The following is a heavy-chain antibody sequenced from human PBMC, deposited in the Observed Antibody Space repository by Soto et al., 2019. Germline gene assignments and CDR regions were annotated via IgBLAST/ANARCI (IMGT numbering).Heavy chain of an antibody. CDR2: IYYSGST. V-gene: IGHV4-59*01. J-gene: IGHJ4*02. CDR3: ARDLGSSGVDY. D-gene: IGHD6-19*01. CDR1: GGSISSYY. Sequence: QVQLQESGPGLVKPSETLSLTCTVSGGSISSYYWSWIRQPPGKGLEWIGYIYYSGSTNYNPSLKSRVTISVDTSKNQFSLKLSSVTAADTAVYYCARDLGSSGVDYWGQGTLVTVSS.